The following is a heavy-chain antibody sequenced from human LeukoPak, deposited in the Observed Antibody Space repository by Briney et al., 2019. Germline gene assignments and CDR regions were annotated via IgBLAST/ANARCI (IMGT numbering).Heavy chain of an antibody. CDR1: GYTLTELS. V-gene: IGHV1-24*01. D-gene: IGHD2-21*02. CDR2: FDPEDGET. CDR3: ARDGAYGLYCGGDCYFPWFDP. J-gene: IGHJ5*02. Sequence: GASVKVSCKVSGYTLTELSMHWVRQAPGKGLEWMGGFDPEDGETIYAQKFQGRVTMTRDTSISTAYMELSRLRSDDTAVYYCARDGAYGLYCGGDCYFPWFDPWGQGTLVTVSS.